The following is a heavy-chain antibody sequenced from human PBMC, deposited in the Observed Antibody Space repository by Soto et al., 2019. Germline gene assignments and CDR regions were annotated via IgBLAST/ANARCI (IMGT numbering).Heavy chain of an antibody. V-gene: IGHV3-30*18. Sequence: VQLVESGGGVVQPGRSLRLSCGASGFTFSSFGMYWVRQAPGKGLEWVAIISYDGSSKYYADSVKGRFTVSRDNSKNTLYLQMNSLRTEDTAVYYCAKDFKPLSPDSYFDYWGQGTLVSVSS. CDR3: AKDFKPLSPDSYFDY. J-gene: IGHJ4*02. D-gene: IGHD3-3*02. CDR2: ISYDGSSK. CDR1: GFTFSSFG.